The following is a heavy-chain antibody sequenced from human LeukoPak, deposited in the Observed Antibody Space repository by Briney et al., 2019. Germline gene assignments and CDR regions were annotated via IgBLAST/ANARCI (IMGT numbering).Heavy chain of an antibody. CDR2: ISGSGGST. Sequence: PGGSLRLSCAASGFTFSSYAMSWVRQAPGKGLEWVSAISGSGGSTYYADSVKGRFTISRDNSKNTLYLQMNSLRAEDTAVYYCAKDWVGATTFFPFDYWGQGTLVTVSS. V-gene: IGHV3-23*01. D-gene: IGHD1-26*01. J-gene: IGHJ4*02. CDR3: AKDWVGATTFFPFDY. CDR1: GFTFSSYA.